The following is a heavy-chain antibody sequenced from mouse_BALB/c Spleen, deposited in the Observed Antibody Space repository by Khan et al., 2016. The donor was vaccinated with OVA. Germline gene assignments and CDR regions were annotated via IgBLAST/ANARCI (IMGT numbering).Heavy chain of an antibody. D-gene: IGHD4-1*01. CDR1: GFTFSNYG. J-gene: IGHJ3*01. Sequence: EVQLVESGGDLVKPGGSLKLSCAASGFTFSNYGMSWVRQIPDKRLEWVATINSDGTYTYYPDSVKGRFTISRNNAKNTLYLEMSSLKSEDTAMYYCASNLTGSFAYGGQGTLVTVSA. CDR3: ASNLTGSFAY. V-gene: IGHV5-6*01. CDR2: INSDGTYT.